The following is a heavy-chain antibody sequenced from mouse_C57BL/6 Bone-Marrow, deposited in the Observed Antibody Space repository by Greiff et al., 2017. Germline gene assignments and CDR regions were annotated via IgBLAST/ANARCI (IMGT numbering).Heavy chain of an antibody. CDR3: ATVTTVVATPHFGY. J-gene: IGHJ2*01. Sequence: VQLQQPGAELVKPGASVKMSCKASGYTFTSYWITWVKQRPGQGLEWIGDIYPGSGSTNYNEKFKGKATLTVDTSSSTAYMQLSSLTSEDSAVYYCATVTTVVATPHFGYWGQGTTLTVSS. CDR1: GYTFTSYW. D-gene: IGHD1-1*01. V-gene: IGHV1-55*01. CDR2: IYPGSGST.